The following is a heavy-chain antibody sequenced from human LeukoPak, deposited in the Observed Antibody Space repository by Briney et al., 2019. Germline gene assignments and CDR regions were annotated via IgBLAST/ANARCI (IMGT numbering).Heavy chain of an antibody. Sequence: GSLRLSCTVTGFTFSGFAMAWVRQSPGKGLEWVSGIYAGGGYTYYADSVKGRFTISRDNSRNILFLEMNDLRVDDTALYFCVKDLNHGDGRWEFDPWGQGTLVTVS. D-gene: IGHD4-17*01. CDR2: IYAGGGYT. V-gene: IGHV3-23*01. J-gene: IGHJ5*02. CDR3: VKDLNHGDGRWEFDP. CDR1: GFTFSGFA.